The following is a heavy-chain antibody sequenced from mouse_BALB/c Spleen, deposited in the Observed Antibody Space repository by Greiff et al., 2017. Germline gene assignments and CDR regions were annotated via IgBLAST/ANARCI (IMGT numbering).Heavy chain of an antibody. Sequence: EVQVVESGGGLVKPGGSLKLSCAASGFTFSSYAMSWVRQTPEKRLEWVASISSGGSTYYPDSVKGRFTISRDNARNILYLQMSSLRSEDTAMYYCAREGTYGSSYFDYWGQGTTLTVSS. V-gene: IGHV5-6-5*01. CDR2: ISSGGST. CDR3: AREGTYGSSYFDY. CDR1: GFTFSSYA. J-gene: IGHJ2*01. D-gene: IGHD1-1*01.